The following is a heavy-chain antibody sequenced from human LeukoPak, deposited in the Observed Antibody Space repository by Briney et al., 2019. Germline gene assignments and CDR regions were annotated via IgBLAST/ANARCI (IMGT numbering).Heavy chain of an antibody. V-gene: IGHV4-34*01. CDR3: ARPARIAARYYYYYMDV. CDR1: GGSFSGYY. Sequence: PSETLSLTCAVYGGSFSGYYWSWIRQPPGKGLEWIGEINHSGSTNYNPSLKSRVTISVDTSKNQFSLKLSSVTAADTAVYYCARPARIAARYYYYYMDVWGKGTTVTVSS. D-gene: IGHD6-6*01. CDR2: INHSGST. J-gene: IGHJ6*03.